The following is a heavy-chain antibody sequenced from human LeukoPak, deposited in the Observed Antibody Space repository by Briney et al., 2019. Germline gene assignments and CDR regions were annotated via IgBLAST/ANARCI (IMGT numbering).Heavy chain of an antibody. D-gene: IGHD3-3*01. J-gene: IGHJ4*02. CDR1: GFPFSRYW. CDR2: IKEDGSKK. V-gene: IGHV3-7*03. CDR3: ARDQYGTWSRRANFDS. Sequence: GGSLRLSCVASGFPFSRYWMSWVRQAPGKGLEWVANIKEDGSKKSYVDSVKGGFTISRDNAKNSLYLQMNRVREEETGVCECARDQYGTWSRRANFDSWGQGPLVIVSS.